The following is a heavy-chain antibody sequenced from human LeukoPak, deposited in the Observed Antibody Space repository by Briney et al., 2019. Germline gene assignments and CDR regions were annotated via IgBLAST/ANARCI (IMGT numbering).Heavy chain of an antibody. CDR2: IKNDGSTT. J-gene: IGHJ4*02. CDR1: GFTFGSRW. CDR3: HPLAYVSN. D-gene: IGHD3-22*01. V-gene: IGHV3-74*01. Sequence: GGSLRLSCAVYGFTFGSRWMHWVRQAPGKGLVWVALIKNDGSTTNYADSVKGRFTASRDDAKNTAYLQMSSLRAEDTAVYYCHPLAYVSNWGQGTLVTVSS.